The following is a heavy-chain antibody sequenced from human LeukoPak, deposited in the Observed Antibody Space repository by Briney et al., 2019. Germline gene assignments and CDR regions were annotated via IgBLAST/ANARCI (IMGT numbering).Heavy chain of an antibody. J-gene: IGHJ3*02. CDR3: AKDDTVLMAFDI. CDR1: GFTFGSYA. V-gene: IGHV3-23*01. Sequence: PGGSLRLSCAASGFTFGSYAMSWARQAPGKGLEWVSAIRNSGATAHYADFVKGRFTISRDNSRNTLYLQMNSLRAEDTAVYYWAKDDTVLMAFDIWGQGTMVTVAS. D-gene: IGHD4-23*01. CDR2: IRNSGATA.